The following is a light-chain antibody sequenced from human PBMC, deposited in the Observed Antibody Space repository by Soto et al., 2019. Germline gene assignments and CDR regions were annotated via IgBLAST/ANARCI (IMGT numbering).Light chain of an antibody. CDR1: QSLSNNF. V-gene: IGKV3-20*01. Sequence: EIVLTQSPGTLSLSPGERATLSCRASQSLSNNFLAWYQQKLGQAPRLLIFAASSRATGIPDRFSGSGSGTDFSLPIRRLEPEDIAVYYCQQYVSSPKTFGQGTKVEIK. CDR3: QQYVSSPKT. J-gene: IGKJ1*01. CDR2: AAS.